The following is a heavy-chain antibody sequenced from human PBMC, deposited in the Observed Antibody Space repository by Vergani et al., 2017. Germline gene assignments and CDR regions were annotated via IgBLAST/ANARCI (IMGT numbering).Heavy chain of an antibody. CDR2: IKSKTDGGTT. CDR1: GLTFSNAW. D-gene: IGHD2-2*02. Sequence: EVQLVESGGGLVKPGGSLRLSCAASGLTFSNAWMSWVRQAPGKGLEWVGRIKSKTDGGTTDYAAPVKGRFTISRDDSKNTLYLQMNSLKTEDTAVYYCTTDVYCSSTSCYRPYDAFDIWGQGTMVTVSS. V-gene: IGHV3-15*01. J-gene: IGHJ3*02. CDR3: TTDVYCSSTSCYRPYDAFDI.